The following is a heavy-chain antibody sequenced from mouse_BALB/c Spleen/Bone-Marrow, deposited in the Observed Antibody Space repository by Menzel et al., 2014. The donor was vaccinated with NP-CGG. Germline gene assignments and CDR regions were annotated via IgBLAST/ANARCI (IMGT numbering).Heavy chain of an antibody. V-gene: IGHV2-6*02. CDR2: IWSDGNT. D-gene: IGHD2-10*02. CDR1: GFSLTSYG. CDR3: ARNPYGNYAMDY. Sequence: VQRVESGPGLVAPSQSLSITCTVSGFSLTSYGVHWVRQPPGKGLEWLVVIWSDGNTTYNSALKSRLSISKDNSKSQVFLKMNSLQTDDTAMYYCARNPYGNYAMDYWGQGTSVTASS. J-gene: IGHJ4*01.